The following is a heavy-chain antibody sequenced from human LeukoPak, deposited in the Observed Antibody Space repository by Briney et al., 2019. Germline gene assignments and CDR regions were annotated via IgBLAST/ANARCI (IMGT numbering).Heavy chain of an antibody. D-gene: IGHD2-15*01. V-gene: IGHV4-61*01. J-gene: IGHJ1*01. CDR3: ARDEGYCSGGSCYRAEFFQH. CDR1: GGSVCSGSYY. Sequence: SETLSLTCTVSGGSVCSGSYYWSWIRQPPGKGLEWIGYIYYSGTTNYNPSLQSRVTISVDTSKNQFSLKLSSVTAADTAVYYCARDEGYCSGGSCYRAEFFQHWGQGTLVTVSS. CDR2: IYYSGTT.